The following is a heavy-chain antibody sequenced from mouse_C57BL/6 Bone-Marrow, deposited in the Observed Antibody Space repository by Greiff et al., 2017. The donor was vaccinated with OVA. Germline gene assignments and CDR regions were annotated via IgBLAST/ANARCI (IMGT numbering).Heavy chain of an antibody. CDR3: AKGYGSTGTRFDY. CDR2: IDPSDSYT. CDR1: GYTFTSYW. Sequence: QVQLKQPGAELVKPGASVKLSCKASGYTFTSYWMQWVKQRPGQGLEWIGEIDPSDSYTNYNQKFKGKATLTVDTSSSTAYMQLSSLTSEDSAVYYCAKGYGSTGTRFDYWGQGTTLTVSS. J-gene: IGHJ2*01. D-gene: IGHD4-1*02. V-gene: IGHV1-50*01.